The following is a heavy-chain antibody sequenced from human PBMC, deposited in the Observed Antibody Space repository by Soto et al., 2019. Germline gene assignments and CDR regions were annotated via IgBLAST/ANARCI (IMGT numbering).Heavy chain of an antibody. V-gene: IGHV1-2*04. CDR1: GYTFTGYY. CDR2: INPNSGGT. CDR3: ARGSHYYGSGSYSDAFDI. J-gene: IGHJ3*02. D-gene: IGHD3-10*01. Sequence: QVQLVQSGAEVKKPGASVKVSCKASGYTFTGYYMHWVRQAPGHGLEWMGWINPNSGGTNYAQKFQGWVTMTRDTSISTAYMELSRLRSDDTAVYYCARGSHYYGSGSYSDAFDIWDQGTMVTVSS.